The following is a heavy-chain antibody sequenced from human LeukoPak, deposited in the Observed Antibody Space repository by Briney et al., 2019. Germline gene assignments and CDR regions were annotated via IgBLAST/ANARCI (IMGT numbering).Heavy chain of an antibody. CDR1: GFTFSSYG. D-gene: IGHD6-19*01. J-gene: IGHJ4*02. CDR3: ARENGAVAGLYYFDY. Sequence: PGGSLRLSCAASGFTFSSYGMHWVRQAPGKGLEWVAVIWYDGSNKYYADSVKGRFTISRDNSKNTLYLQMNSLRAEDTAVYYCARENGAVAGLYYFDYWGQGTLVTVSS. V-gene: IGHV3-33*01. CDR2: IWYDGSNK.